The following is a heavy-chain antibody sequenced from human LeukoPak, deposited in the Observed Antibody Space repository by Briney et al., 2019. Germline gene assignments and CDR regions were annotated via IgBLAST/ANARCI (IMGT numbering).Heavy chain of an antibody. Sequence: GGSLRLSCAASGFTVSSIHMVWVRQAPGKGLEWVAVISYDGSNKYYADSVKGRFTISRDNSKNTLYLQMNSLRAEDTAVYYCAKGAQELSLIDYWGQGTLVTVSS. CDR2: ISYDGSNK. D-gene: IGHD3-16*02. CDR3: AKGAQELSLIDY. CDR1: GFTVSSIH. V-gene: IGHV3-30*18. J-gene: IGHJ4*02.